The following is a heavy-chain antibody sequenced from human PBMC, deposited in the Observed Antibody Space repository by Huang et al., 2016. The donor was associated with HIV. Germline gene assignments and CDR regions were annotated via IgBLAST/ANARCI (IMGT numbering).Heavy chain of an antibody. J-gene: IGHJ3*02. CDR2: IYTSGTT. CDR3: ARLTGYSTFDI. V-gene: IGHV4-61*09. CDR1: GGSISSGNYY. Sequence: QVQLQESGPGLVKPSQTLSLTCSVCGGSISSGNYYWSWIRQPAGKGLEWFGHIYTSGTTIYNSSLKSRVTISVATSKNQFSLKLSSVTAADTAVYYCARLTGYSTFDIWGHGTVVTVSS. D-gene: IGHD3-9*01.